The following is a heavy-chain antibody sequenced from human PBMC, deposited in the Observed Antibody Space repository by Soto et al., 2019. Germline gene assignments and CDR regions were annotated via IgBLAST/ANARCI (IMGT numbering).Heavy chain of an antibody. CDR1: GFTFSSYS. CDR3: TRDHGLSSYAFHI. D-gene: IGHD2-15*01. CDR2: ISSSSSYI. V-gene: IGHV3-21*01. J-gene: IGHJ3*02. Sequence: EVQLVESGGGLVKPGGSLRLSCAASGFTFSSYSMNWVRQAPGKGLEWVSSISSSSSYIYYADSVKGRFTISRDNAINSLYLQMNSLRAEDTAVYYCTRDHGLSSYAFHIWGQGTMVTFSS.